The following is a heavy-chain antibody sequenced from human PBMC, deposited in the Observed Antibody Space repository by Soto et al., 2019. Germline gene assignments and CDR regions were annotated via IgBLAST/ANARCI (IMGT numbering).Heavy chain of an antibody. Sequence: QVQLVQSGAEVKKPGASVKLSCRTSGYTFTHYYIHWVRQAPGQGLEWLAIINPASGSTNYAQDFQGRVTLTRDTSTTTVYRELSGLRAEDTAIFYGARDLAAGDHWGQGTLVTVSS. V-gene: IGHV1-46*01. CDR3: ARDLAAGDH. J-gene: IGHJ4*02. D-gene: IGHD6-13*01. CDR2: INPASGST. CDR1: GYTFTHYY.